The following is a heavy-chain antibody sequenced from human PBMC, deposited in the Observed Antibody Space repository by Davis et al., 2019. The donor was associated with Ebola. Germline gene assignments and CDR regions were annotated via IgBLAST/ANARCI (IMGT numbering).Heavy chain of an antibody. J-gene: IGHJ4*02. CDR3: ARGVDWLSVFDY. CDR1: GGSISNYY. V-gene: IGHV4-59*12. CDR2: IYHSGGT. D-gene: IGHD3/OR15-3a*01. Sequence: MPSETLSLTCTVSGGSISNYYWSWIRQPPGKGLEWIGYIYHSGGTYYNPSLKSRVTISVDRSKNQFSLKLSSVTAADTAVYYCARGVDWLSVFDYWGQGTLVTVSS.